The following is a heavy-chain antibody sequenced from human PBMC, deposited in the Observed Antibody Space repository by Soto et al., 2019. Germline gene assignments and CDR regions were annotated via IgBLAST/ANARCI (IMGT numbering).Heavy chain of an antibody. CDR3: ARSPVRMVATARPFDY. CDR2: ISYDGSNK. J-gene: IGHJ4*02. Sequence: PGGSLRLSCAASGFTFSSYAMHWVRQAPGKGLEWVAVISYDGSNKYYADSVKGRFTISRDNSKNTLYLQMNSLRAEDTAVYYCARSPVRMVATARPFDYWGQGTLVTVSS. D-gene: IGHD5-12*01. V-gene: IGHV3-30-3*01. CDR1: GFTFSSYA.